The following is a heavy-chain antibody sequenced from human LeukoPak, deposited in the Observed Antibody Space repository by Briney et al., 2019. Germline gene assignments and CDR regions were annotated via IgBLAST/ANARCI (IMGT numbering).Heavy chain of an antibody. D-gene: IGHD3-22*01. Sequence: ASVKVSCKASGYTFTSYGFSWVRQAPGQGLEWMGWISAYNGNTNYAQKYQGRVTMTTDTSTSTAYMELSSLRSEDTAVYYCARDLVDSSGDWGYYYYGMDVWGQGTTVTVSS. CDR1: GYTFTSYG. V-gene: IGHV1-18*01. J-gene: IGHJ6*02. CDR3: ARDLVDSSGDWGYYYYGMDV. CDR2: ISAYNGNT.